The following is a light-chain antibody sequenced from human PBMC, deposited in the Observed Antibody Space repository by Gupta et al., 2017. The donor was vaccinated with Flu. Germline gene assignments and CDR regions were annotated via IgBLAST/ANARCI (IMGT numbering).Light chain of an antibody. CDR3: QQYNSYPT. V-gene: IGKV1-5*03. CDR1: QDISTW. Sequence: FPSTLAASVGDRVTMTCRASQDISTWLAWYQKKPGEAPKLLIYKASSLQSGVPSRFSGSGSETEFTLTISSLQPDDFATYFCQQYNSYPTFGQGTRLEIK. CDR2: KAS. J-gene: IGKJ5*01.